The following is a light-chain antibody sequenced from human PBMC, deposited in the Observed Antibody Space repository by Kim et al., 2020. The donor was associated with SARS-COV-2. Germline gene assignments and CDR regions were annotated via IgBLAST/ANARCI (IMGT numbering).Light chain of an antibody. CDR1: SLRGFS. CDR3: NSRDSSGDHV. CDR2: GKN. Sequence: ALGQTVRITCQGASLRGFSPSWYQQKPGQAPVLVIYGKNNRPAGIPDRFSGSSSGDTASLTITGAQAEDEADYYCNSRDSSGDHVFGLGTKVTVL. J-gene: IGLJ1*01. V-gene: IGLV3-19*01.